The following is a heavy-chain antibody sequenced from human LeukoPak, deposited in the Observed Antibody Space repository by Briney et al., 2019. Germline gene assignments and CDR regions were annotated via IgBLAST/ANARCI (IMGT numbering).Heavy chain of an antibody. V-gene: IGHV4-4*07. J-gene: IGHJ3*02. CDR1: GGSFSSYY. D-gene: IGHD5-24*01. Sequence: SETLSLTCTVSGGSFSSYYWSWIRQPAGKGLEWIGRIYTSGSTNYNPSLKSRVTISVDTSKNQFSLKLSSVTAADTAVYYCARGSAGLRDDAFDIWGQGTMVTVSS. CDR3: ARGSAGLRDDAFDI. CDR2: IYTSGST.